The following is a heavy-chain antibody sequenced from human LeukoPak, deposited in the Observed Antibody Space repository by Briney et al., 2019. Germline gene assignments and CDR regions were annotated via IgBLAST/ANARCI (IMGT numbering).Heavy chain of an antibody. D-gene: IGHD3-16*02. CDR1: GGSIGTYY. Sequence: SETLSLTCTVSGGSIGTYYWSWVRQSPGKGLEWIGYIYVTGNRYNPYLQGRVTISADTSRNQFFLKMSSVTAADTAVYYCARHIGGGIEDMDVWGKGTKVTVSS. CDR2: IYVTGN. J-gene: IGHJ6*03. CDR3: ARHIGGGIEDMDV. V-gene: IGHV4-59*08.